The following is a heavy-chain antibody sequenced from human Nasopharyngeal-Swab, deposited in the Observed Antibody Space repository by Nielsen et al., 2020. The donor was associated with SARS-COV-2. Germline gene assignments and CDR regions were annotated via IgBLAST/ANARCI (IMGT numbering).Heavy chain of an antibody. V-gene: IGHV4-4*02. Sequence: VRQAPGKGLEWIGEINHSGSTNYNPSLKSRVTISVDKSKNQFSLKPSSVTAADTAVYYCARDRVTGFLGQVYYYYGMDVWGQGTTVTVSS. D-gene: IGHD3-3*01. CDR2: INHSGST. J-gene: IGHJ6*02. CDR3: ARDRVTGFLGQVYYYYGMDV.